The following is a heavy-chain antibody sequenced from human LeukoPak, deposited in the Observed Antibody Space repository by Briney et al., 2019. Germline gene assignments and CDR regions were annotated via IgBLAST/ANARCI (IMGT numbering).Heavy chain of an antibody. V-gene: IGHV3-66*01. Sequence: QAGGSLRLSCAASGFTFSSYAMSWVRQAPGKGLEWVSLIYSGGSTYYADSVKGRFTISRDNSKNTLYLQMNSLRAEDTAVYYCARVPSGYHNTGGQGTLVTVSS. CDR1: GFTFSSYA. D-gene: IGHD5-12*01. CDR2: IYSGGST. CDR3: ARVPSGYHNT. J-gene: IGHJ4*02.